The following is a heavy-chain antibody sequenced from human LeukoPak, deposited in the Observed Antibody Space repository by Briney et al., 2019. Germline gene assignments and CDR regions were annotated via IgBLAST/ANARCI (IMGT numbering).Heavy chain of an antibody. Sequence: GGSLRLSCVASGFTFSSFALDWVRQAPGRGLEWISVVSRTGSTKYYADSVKGRFTVSRDNSKNTVYLQMNSLRVDDSAVYYCAKDSAFGGEDSWGQGTLVTVSS. J-gene: IGHJ4*02. D-gene: IGHD3-16*01. CDR2: VSRTGSTK. V-gene: IGHV3-23*01. CDR3: AKDSAFGGEDS. CDR1: GFTFSSFA.